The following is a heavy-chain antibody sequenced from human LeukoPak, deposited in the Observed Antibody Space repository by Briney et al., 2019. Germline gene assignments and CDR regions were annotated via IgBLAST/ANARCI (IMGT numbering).Heavy chain of an antibody. CDR2: MNPNSGNT. V-gene: IGHV1-8*01. Sequence: GASVKVSCKASGYTFTSYDINWVRQATGQGLEWMGWMNPNSGNTGYAQKFQGRVTMTRNTSISTAYMELSSLRSEDTAVYYCARAHEYVWGSYRYDWGQGTLVTVSS. D-gene: IGHD3-16*02. CDR3: ARAHEYVWGSYRYD. CDR1: GYTFTSYD. J-gene: IGHJ4*02.